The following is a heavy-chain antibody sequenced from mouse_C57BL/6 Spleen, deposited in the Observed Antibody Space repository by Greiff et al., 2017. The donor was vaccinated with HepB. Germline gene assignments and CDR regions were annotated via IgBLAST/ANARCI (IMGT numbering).Heavy chain of an antibody. D-gene: IGHD2-4*01. CDR1: GFTFSDYG. Sequence: EVKLVESGGGLVQPGGSLKLSCAASGFTFSDYGMAWVRQAPRKGPEWVAFISNLAYSIYYADTVTGRFTISRENAKNTLYLESSSLRSEDTAMYYCARSNYDGQAWFAYWGQGTLVTVSA. CDR3: ARSNYDGQAWFAY. V-gene: IGHV5-15*01. CDR2: ISNLAYSI. J-gene: IGHJ3*01.